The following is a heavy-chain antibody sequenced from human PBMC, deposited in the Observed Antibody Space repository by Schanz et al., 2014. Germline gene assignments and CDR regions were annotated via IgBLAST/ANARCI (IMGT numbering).Heavy chain of an antibody. CDR1: GYTFTTYA. D-gene: IGHD3-9*01. J-gene: IGHJ5*02. V-gene: IGHV1-18*01. CDR3: AKAEYDILTDSYSRLDP. Sequence: QVQLVQSGAEVKKPGASVRVSCKASGYTFTTYAMSWVRQPLGQGLEWVGWISVYTGNTKYGQKVQGRVTMTADTSTNTAYMELRSLRSDDTAVYYCAKAEYDILTDSYSRLDPWGQGTLVTVSS. CDR2: ISVYTGNT.